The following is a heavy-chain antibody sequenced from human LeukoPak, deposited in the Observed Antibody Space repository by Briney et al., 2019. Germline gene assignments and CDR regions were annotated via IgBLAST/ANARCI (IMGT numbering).Heavy chain of an antibody. CDR1: GYTFTAYY. D-gene: IGHD3-16*01. CDR2: INPNSGGT. V-gene: IGHV1-2*02. Sequence: ASVKVSCKASGYTFTAYYMHWVRQAPGQGLEWMGWINPNSGGTNYAQKFQGRVTMTRDTSISTAYMELSRLRSDDTAVYYCARDGAHHYGMDVWGQGTTVTVSS. CDR3: ARDGAHHYGMDV. J-gene: IGHJ6*02.